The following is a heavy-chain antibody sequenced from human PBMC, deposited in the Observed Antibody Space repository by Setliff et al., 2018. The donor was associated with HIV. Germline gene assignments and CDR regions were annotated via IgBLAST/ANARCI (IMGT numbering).Heavy chain of an antibody. Sequence: GGSLRLSCAASGFTFSSYSMNWVRQAPGKGLEWVSSISSSSSYIYYADSVKGRFTISRDNAKNSLHLQMNSLRAEDTAVYYCARDRPGGGGSLDAFDIWGQGTMVTVSS. CDR2: ISSSSSYI. V-gene: IGHV3-21*01. J-gene: IGHJ3*02. CDR1: GFTFSSYS. D-gene: IGHD1-26*01. CDR3: ARDRPGGGGSLDAFDI.